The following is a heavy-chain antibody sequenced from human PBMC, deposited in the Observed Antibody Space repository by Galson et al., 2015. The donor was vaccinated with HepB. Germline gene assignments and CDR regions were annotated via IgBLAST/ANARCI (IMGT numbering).Heavy chain of an antibody. CDR1: GITFSNYW. D-gene: IGHD3-3*01. V-gene: IGHV3-7*03. CDR3: ASFLRFSEWPLYGPQKDYYYGMDV. CDR2: IKEDGSEK. J-gene: IGHJ6*02. Sequence: SLRLSCAASGITFSNYWMTWVRQAPGKGLEWVANIKEDGSEKYYVDSVKGRFTVSRDNAKNSLYLQMNSLRAEDTAVYYCASFLRFSEWPLYGPQKDYYYGMDVWGQGTTVTVSS.